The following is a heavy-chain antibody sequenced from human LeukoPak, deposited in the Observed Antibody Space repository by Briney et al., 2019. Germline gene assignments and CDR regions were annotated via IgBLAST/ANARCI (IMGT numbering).Heavy chain of an antibody. V-gene: IGHV5-51*01. Sequence: GESLKVSCKGSGYSFTSYWIGWVRQMPGKGLEWMGIIYPGDSDTSYSPSFQGQVTISADKSISTAYLQWSSLKASDTAMYYCARLPYSYGSGDFDYWGQGTLVTVSS. CDR1: GYSFTSYW. J-gene: IGHJ4*02. CDR3: ARLPYSYGSGDFDY. D-gene: IGHD5-18*01. CDR2: IYPGDSDT.